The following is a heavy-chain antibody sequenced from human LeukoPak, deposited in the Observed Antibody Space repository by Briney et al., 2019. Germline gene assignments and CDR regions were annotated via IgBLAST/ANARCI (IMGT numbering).Heavy chain of an antibody. J-gene: IGHJ5*02. D-gene: IGHD6-13*01. V-gene: IGHV1-2*02. CDR1: GYTFTGYY. CDR3: ARPIAAAGYNWFDP. CDR2: INPNSGGT. Sequence: ASVKVSCKASGYTFTGYYMHWVRQAPGQGLEWMGWINPNSGGTNYAQKFQGRVTMTRDTSISTAYMELSRPRSDDTAVYYCARPIAAAGYNWFDPWGQGTLVTVSS.